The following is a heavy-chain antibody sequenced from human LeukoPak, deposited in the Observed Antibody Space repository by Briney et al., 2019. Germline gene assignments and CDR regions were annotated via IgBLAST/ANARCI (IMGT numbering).Heavy chain of an antibody. CDR2: IYSGGTT. CDR1: GFTVSNNY. V-gene: IGHV3-66*04. D-gene: IGHD4-17*01. Sequence: GGSLRLSCAASGFTVSNNYMSWVRQAPGKGLEWVSVIYSGGTTNYADSVKGRFIISRDSAKNPVYLQMNSLTADDTAVYYCARHYGDYWVYYFYYMDVWGKGTTVTISS. CDR3: ARHYGDYWVYYFYYMDV. J-gene: IGHJ6*03.